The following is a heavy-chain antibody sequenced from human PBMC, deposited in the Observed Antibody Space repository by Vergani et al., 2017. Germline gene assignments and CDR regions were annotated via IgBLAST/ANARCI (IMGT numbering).Heavy chain of an antibody. CDR3: ARDDYDWGSLY. V-gene: IGHV3-23*04. D-gene: IGHD3-16*01. J-gene: IGHJ4*02. Sequence: EVKLVESGGGLVKPGGSLRLSCAASGFTFSSYAMSWVRQAPGKGLEWVSAINASGGSTYYADSVNGRFTISSSNSKNTLYRQMNSLRAEDTAVYYCARDDYDWGSLYWGQGTLVTVSS. CDR1: GFTFSSYA. CDR2: INASGGST.